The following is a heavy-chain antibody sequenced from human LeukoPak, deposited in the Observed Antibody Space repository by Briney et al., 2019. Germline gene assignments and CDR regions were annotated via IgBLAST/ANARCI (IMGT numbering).Heavy chain of an antibody. Sequence: GGSLRLSCAAPGFTFSTYTMHWVRQAPGKGLEWVAVISYDGSNKYYADSVKGRFTISRDNSKNTLYLQMNSLRAEDTAVYYCAKDRAYYDSSGYGLLDYWGQGTLVTVSS. CDR3: AKDRAYYDSSGYGLLDY. V-gene: IGHV3-30*04. CDR1: GFTFSTYT. J-gene: IGHJ4*02. CDR2: ISYDGSNK. D-gene: IGHD3-22*01.